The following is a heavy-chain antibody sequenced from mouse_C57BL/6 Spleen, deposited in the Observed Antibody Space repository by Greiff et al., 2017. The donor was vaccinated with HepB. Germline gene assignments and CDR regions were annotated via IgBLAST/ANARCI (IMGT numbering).Heavy chain of an antibody. CDR1: GYSFTDYN. V-gene: IGHV1-39*01. D-gene: IGHD1-2*01. CDR2: INPNYGTT. Sequence: EVKLMESGPELVKPGASVKISCKASGYSFTDYNMNWVKQSNGKSLEWIGVINPNYGTTSYNQKFKGKATLTVDQSSSTAYMQLNSLTSDDSAVYYCAIITTPYYAMDYWGQGTSVTVSS. CDR3: AIITTPYYAMDY. J-gene: IGHJ4*01.